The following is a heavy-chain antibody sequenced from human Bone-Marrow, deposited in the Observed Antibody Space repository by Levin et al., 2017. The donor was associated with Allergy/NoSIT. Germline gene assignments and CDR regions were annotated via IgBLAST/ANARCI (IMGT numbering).Heavy chain of an antibody. D-gene: IGHD3-3*01. CDR2: ISYVGKTK. J-gene: IGHJ6*02. CDR3: AGDLTMYGEVTYGMDV. Sequence: GGSLRLSCGGSGFVFDTYGIHWVRQAPGKGLEWVAVISYVGKTKYYADSVNGRFTISRDDSKNTAYLQMNSLRPDDTAVYHCAGDLTMYGEVTYGMDVWGQGTTVTVSS. V-gene: IGHV3-30*03. CDR1: GFVFDTYG.